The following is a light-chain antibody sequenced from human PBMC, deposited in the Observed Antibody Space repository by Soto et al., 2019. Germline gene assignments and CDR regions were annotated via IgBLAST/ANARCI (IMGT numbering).Light chain of an antibody. CDR1: QSVSSTY. CDR3: QQYGSSSWT. CDR2: RTS. Sequence: EIVLTQSPGPLSLSPGERATLSCRASQSVSSTYLAWYQQKPGQAPRLLIYRTSTRATGIPDRFSGSGFGTDFTLTISKVEPEDFAVYYCQQYGSSSWTFGQGTKVDIK. J-gene: IGKJ1*01. V-gene: IGKV3-20*01.